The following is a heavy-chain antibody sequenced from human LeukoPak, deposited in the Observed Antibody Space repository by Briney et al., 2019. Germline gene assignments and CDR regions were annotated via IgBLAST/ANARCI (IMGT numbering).Heavy chain of an antibody. CDR3: ARDLPLGSSSGFDY. V-gene: IGHV3-7*01. Sequence: GGSLRLSCAASGFTFSNYWMSWVRQAPGKGLEWVANLNQGGNEKYYIDSVKGRFTISRDNAKNSLYLQMNSLRAEDTAVYYCARDLPLGSSSGFDYWGQGSLVTVSS. CDR2: LNQGGNEK. J-gene: IGHJ4*02. CDR1: GFTFSNYW. D-gene: IGHD6-6*01.